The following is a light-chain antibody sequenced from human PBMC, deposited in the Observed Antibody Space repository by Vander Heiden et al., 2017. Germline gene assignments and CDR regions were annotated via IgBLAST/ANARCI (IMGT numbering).Light chain of an antibody. CDR2: WAS. CDR3: NQYYSIPWT. V-gene: IGKV4-1*01. CDR1: PRVVFSSNNKNY. J-gene: IGKJ1*01. Sequence: TVMTQSPASLAVSVAERPTINCKSRPRVVFSSNNKNYLAWYQQKQGQTPKLHIDWASNRESGVPDRCSGSGSGTDFTLSSSRLQAEDVAIYYRNQYYSIPWTFGQGTKVEIK.